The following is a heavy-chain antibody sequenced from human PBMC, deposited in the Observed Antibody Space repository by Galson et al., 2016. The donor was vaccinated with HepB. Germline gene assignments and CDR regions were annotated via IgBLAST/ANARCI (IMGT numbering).Heavy chain of an antibody. D-gene: IGHD3-22*01. CDR1: GFTFSSYG. V-gene: IGHV3-33*01. CDR3: ARDYYDSSGPND. Sequence: SLRLSCAASGFTFSSYGMHWVRQAPGKGLEWVAIIWYDGSNKYYADSVKGRFTISRDNSKSTLYLQMNSLRAEDTAVYYCARDYYDSSGPNDWGQGTLVTVSS. CDR2: IWYDGSNK. J-gene: IGHJ4*02.